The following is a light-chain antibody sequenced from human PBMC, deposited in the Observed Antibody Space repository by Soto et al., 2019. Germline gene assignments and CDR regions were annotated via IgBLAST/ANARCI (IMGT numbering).Light chain of an antibody. CDR3: SSYAGSNNFGV. J-gene: IGLJ3*02. CDR1: INDVGGYNY. CDR2: EVS. Sequence: QSVLTQPPSASGSPGQSVTISCTGTINDVGGYNYVSWYQQLPGKAPKLMIFEVSKRPSGVPDRFSGSKSGNTASLTVSGLQAEDEADYYCSSYAGSNNFGVFGGGTKLTVL. V-gene: IGLV2-8*01.